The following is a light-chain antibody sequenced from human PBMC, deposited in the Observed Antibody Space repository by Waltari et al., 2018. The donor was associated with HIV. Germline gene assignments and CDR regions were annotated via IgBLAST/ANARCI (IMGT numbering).Light chain of an antibody. J-gene: IGKJ4*01. Sequence: DIVMTQSPDSLAVSLGETVSINCKYSRTVLYHSDNKNYLAWYQQKPAQAPRVLISRASTRAVMVPSSIPALGVPERFSGSGSGTNFTLTISGLQEDDVAIYYCQQYYSLPPTFGGGTRVERK. CDR1: RTVLYHSDNKNY. CDR2: RAS. CDR3: QQYYSLPPT. V-gene: IGKV4-1*01.